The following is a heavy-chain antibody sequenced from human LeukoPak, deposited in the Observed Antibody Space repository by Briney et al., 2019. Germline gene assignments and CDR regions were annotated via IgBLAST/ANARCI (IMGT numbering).Heavy chain of an antibody. Sequence: PGGSLRLSCAASGFTFSNFWMHWVRQAPGKGLVWVALIYGDGSFTRYADSVKGRFTISRDNAKNSLYLQMNSLRAEDTAVYYCARGHFGLDVWGQGTTVTVSS. J-gene: IGHJ6*02. CDR3: ARGHFGLDV. V-gene: IGHV3-74*01. CDR2: IYGDGSFT. CDR1: GFTFSNFW.